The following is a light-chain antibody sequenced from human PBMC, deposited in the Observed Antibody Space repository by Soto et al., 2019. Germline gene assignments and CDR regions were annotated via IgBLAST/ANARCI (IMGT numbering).Light chain of an antibody. Sequence: DVVMTQSPLSLPVTLGQPASISCRSSQSLLYSDGNTYLSWFQQRPGQSPRRLIYKVSTRDSGVAASFCGSGWCAEFTLQISRVQAQDVGVYYCMQGTYESPMTFGQGTKLEIK. J-gene: IGKJ1*01. CDR3: MQGTYESPMT. CDR1: QSLLYSDGNTY. V-gene: IGKV2-30*01. CDR2: KVS.